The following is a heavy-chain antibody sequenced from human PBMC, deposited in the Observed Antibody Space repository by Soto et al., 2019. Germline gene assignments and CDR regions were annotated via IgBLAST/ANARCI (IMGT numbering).Heavy chain of an antibody. Sequence: SETLSLTCAVSGGSLTSSSYSCGWVRQPPGKGLEWIATFYYSENTHYNPSLKSRVTISVDTSKNQFSLKLTSVTAADTAVYYCARDKITGLFDYWGQGTLVTVSS. CDR3: ARDKITGLFDY. J-gene: IGHJ4*02. CDR2: FYYSENT. D-gene: IGHD2-8*02. V-gene: IGHV4-39*07. CDR1: GGSLTSSSYS.